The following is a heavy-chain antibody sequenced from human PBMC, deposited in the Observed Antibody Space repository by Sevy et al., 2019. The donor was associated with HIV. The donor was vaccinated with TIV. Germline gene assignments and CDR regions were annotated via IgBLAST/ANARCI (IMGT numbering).Heavy chain of an antibody. CDR3: ARQRYYYDSSGYYALLDYGMDV. D-gene: IGHD3-22*01. J-gene: IGHJ6*02. CDR1: GYSFTSYW. Sequence: GESLKISCKGSGYSFTSYWIGWVRQLPGKGLEWMGINYPGDSDTRYSPSFQGQVTISTDKSISTAYWQWSSLKASDAAMYYCARQRYYYDSSGYYALLDYGMDVWGQGTTVTVSS. V-gene: IGHV5-51*01. CDR2: NYPGDSDT.